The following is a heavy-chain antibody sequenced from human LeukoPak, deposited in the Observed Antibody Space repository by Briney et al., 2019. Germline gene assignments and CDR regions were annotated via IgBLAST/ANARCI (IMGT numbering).Heavy chain of an antibody. V-gene: IGHV3-74*03. J-gene: IGHJ4*02. Sequence: GGSLRLSCAASEITLSDYWMYWVRQGPGKGLVHVSRIESDGTRTVYADSVKGRFTISRDNAKNSFFLQMSSLRAEDTSVYYCVAGDWGARDSFDLWGQGTLVTVSS. CDR1: EITLSDYW. D-gene: IGHD2-21*02. CDR3: VAGDWGARDSFDL. CDR2: IESDGTRT.